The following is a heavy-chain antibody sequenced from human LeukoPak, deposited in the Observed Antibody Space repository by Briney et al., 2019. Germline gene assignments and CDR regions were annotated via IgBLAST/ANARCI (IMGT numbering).Heavy chain of an antibody. CDR1: GYTFTTYR. CDR2: ISPSDAET. D-gene: IGHD2-21*01. V-gene: IGHV5-51*01. CDR3: ARLQSIKSGRYYYYYYMDV. Sequence: GASLKFSCNGSGYTFTTYRISWLRRLPGKGLEWMGGISPSDAETKYSPAFQGQVTISADTPFNTSYLKWSSLKASDSAIYYCARLQSIKSGRYYYYYYMDVWGKGTTVTVSS. J-gene: IGHJ6*03.